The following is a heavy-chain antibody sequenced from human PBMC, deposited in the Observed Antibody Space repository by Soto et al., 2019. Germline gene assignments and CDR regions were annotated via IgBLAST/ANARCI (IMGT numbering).Heavy chain of an antibody. J-gene: IGHJ3*02. D-gene: IGHD3-22*01. CDR1: GGSISSGGYS. Sequence: SETLSLTCAVSGGSISSGGYSWSGSRQPPGKGLEWIGYIYHSGSTYYNPSLKSRVTISVDRSKNQFSLKLSSVTAADTAVYYCARGVYYYDSGGYYNGGPDAFDIWGQGTMVTVS. CDR2: IYHSGST. CDR3: ARGVYYYDSGGYYNGGPDAFDI. V-gene: IGHV4-30-2*01.